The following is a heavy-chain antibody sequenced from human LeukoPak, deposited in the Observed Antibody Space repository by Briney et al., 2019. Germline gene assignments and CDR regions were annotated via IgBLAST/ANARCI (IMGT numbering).Heavy chain of an antibody. V-gene: IGHV1-69*04. Sequence: SVKVSCKASGGTFSSYAISWVRQAPGQGLEWMGRIIPVLGIANYAQKFQGRVTITADKSTSTAYMELSSLRSEDTAVYYCARVLSSTTYGMDVWGQGTTVTVSS. CDR2: IIPVLGIA. D-gene: IGHD6-13*01. J-gene: IGHJ6*02. CDR1: GGTFSSYA. CDR3: ARVLSSTTYGMDV.